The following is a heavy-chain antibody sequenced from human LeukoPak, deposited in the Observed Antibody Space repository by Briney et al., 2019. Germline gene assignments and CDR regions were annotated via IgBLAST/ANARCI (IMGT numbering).Heavy chain of an antibody. CDR3: ARDSYCSGGSCSDLYYYYGMDV. CDR1: GYTFTSYG. CDR2: ISAYNGNT. Sequence: GASVKVSCKASGYTFTSYGISWVRQAPGQGLEWMGWISAYNGNTNYAQKLQGRVTMTTDTSTSTAYMELRSLRSDDTAVYYCARDSYCSGGSCSDLYYYYGMDVWGQGTTVTVSS. D-gene: IGHD2-15*01. J-gene: IGHJ6*02. V-gene: IGHV1-18*01.